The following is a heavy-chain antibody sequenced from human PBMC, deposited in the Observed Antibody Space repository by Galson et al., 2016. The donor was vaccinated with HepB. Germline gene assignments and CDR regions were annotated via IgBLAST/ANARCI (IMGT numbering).Heavy chain of an antibody. V-gene: IGHV3-30*18. D-gene: IGHD7-27*01. CDR2: ISPDGSDA. J-gene: IGHJ4*02. CDR3: AKVRTYLGYFDH. CDR1: GFSFRNYA. Sequence: SLRLSCAASGFTSGFSFRNYAMHWVRQAPGKGLEWVALISPDGSDAYYADSVKGRFTISRDNAMSTVYLHMSSLSPDDTAVYYCAKVRTYLGYFDHWGQGTLVTVSS.